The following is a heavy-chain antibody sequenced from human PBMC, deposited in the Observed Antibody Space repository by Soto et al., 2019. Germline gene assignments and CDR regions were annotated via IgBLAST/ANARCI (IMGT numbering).Heavy chain of an antibody. D-gene: IGHD1-26*01. CDR1: GFTFSNYA. CDR2: IWYDGSNK. J-gene: IGHJ4*02. CDR3: ARDGTQGY. Sequence: GGSLRLSCAASGFTFSNYALHWFCQAPGKGLEGVAIIWYDGSNKYYADSVKGRFTISRDNSKNTLHLQMNSLRAEDTAVYYCARDGTQGYWGQGTQVTVSS. V-gene: IGHV3-33*01.